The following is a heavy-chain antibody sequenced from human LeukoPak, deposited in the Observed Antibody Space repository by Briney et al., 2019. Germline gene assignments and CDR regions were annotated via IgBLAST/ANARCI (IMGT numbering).Heavy chain of an antibody. V-gene: IGHV1-2*02. J-gene: IGHJ4*02. D-gene: IGHD2-21*02. CDR2: INPNSGVT. CDR1: GYTFTGYY. Sequence: GASVKVSCKASGYTFTGYYIHWVRQAPGQGLEWMGWINPNSGVTNSAQKFQGRVTMTRDTSISTAYMELRELRSDDTAVYYCARAHHCGVDCNNELRTRPGGYWGQGTLVTVSS. CDR3: ARAHHCGVDCNNELRTRPGGY.